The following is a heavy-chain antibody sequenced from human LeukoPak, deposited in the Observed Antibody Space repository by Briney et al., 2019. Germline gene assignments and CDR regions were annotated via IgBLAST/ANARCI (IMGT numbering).Heavy chain of an antibody. D-gene: IGHD2-8*02. CDR3: ARAQTHGLPGWFDS. J-gene: IGHJ5*01. Sequence: SETLSLTCDVSGDSIKSDDHYRSWIRQPPGKNLEWIGYVNYLGTAYYNPSLRSRLNISLDTSKSHFSLKLTSVSVADTAIYSCARAQTHGLPGWFDSWGQGILVTVSS. CDR1: GDSIKSDDHY. V-gene: IGHV4-30-4*01. CDR2: VNYLGTA.